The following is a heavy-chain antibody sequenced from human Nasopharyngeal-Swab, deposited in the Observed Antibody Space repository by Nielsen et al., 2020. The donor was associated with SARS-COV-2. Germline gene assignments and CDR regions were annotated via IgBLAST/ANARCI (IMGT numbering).Heavy chain of an antibody. CDR2: ISSSSSYT. D-gene: IGHD3-3*01. CDR3: ARDRLRQGYDFWSGYYPDAFDI. CDR1: GFTFSDYY. J-gene: IGHJ3*02. V-gene: IGHV3-11*06. Sequence: GGSLRLSCAASGFTFSDYYMSWIRQAPGKGLEWVSYISSSSSYTNYADSVKGRFTISRDNAKNSLYLQMNSPRAEDTAVYYCARDRLRQGYDFWSGYYPDAFDIWGQGTMVTVSS.